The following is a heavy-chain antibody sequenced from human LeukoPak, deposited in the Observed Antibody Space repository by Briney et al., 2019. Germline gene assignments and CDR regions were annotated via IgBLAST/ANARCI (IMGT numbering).Heavy chain of an antibody. J-gene: IGHJ5*02. CDR2: INPNSGDT. V-gene: IGHV1-2*02. Sequence: GASVKVSCKASGYTFTGYYMHWVRQAPGQGLEWLAYINPNSGDTNYAQNFQGRVTMTRDTSIRTAYMELSRLNSDDTAVYYCARDMGISIVGPGFDPWGQGTLVIVSS. CDR1: GYTFTGYY. D-gene: IGHD2-15*01. CDR3: ARDMGISIVGPGFDP.